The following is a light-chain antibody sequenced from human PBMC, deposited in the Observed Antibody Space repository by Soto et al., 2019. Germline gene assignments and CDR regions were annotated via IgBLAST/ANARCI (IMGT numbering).Light chain of an antibody. J-gene: IGKJ5*01. CDR1: QRLXSCY. V-gene: IGKV3-20*01. CDR3: QQYGNAPST. Sequence: IVLTQSAGTLSLSPGERPTLSCRASQRLXSCYLAWYQQNPGQAPRLLXDGASSRATGSPDRFSGSGSATDFTLTISRLEPEDFSAYYFQQYGNAPSTFGQGTRLEIK. CDR2: GAS.